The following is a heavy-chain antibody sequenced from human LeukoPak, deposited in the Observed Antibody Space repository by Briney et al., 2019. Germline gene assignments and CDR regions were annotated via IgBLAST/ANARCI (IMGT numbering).Heavy chain of an antibody. J-gene: IGHJ3*02. Sequence: SETLSLTCAVSGGSISSGGYSWSWIRQPPGKGLEWIGCIYHSGSTYYNPSLKSRATISVDRSKNQFSLKLSSVTAADTAVYYCARGSGYCSGGSCYFDAFDIWGQGTMVTVSS. D-gene: IGHD2-15*01. CDR1: GGSISSGGYS. CDR3: ARGSGYCSGGSCYFDAFDI. CDR2: IYHSGST. V-gene: IGHV4-30-2*01.